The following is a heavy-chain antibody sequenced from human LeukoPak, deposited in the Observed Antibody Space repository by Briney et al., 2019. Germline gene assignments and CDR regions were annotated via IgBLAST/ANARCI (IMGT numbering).Heavy chain of an antibody. CDR1: GFTFSDYA. CDR3: AKTYCSTTSCYISASFFFDY. J-gene: IGHJ4*02. CDR2: ISGSGGAT. D-gene: IGHD2-2*02. V-gene: IGHV3-23*01. Sequence: GGSLRLSCAASGFTFSDYAMSWVRQAPGKGLEWVSSISGSGGATYYADSVRGRFTISRANSKNTLYLQMNSLRAEDTAVYYCAKTYCSTTSCYISASFFFDYWGQGTLVTVSS.